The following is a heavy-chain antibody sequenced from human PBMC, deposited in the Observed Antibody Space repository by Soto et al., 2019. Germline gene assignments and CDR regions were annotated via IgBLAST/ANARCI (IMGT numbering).Heavy chain of an antibody. J-gene: IGHJ4*02. V-gene: IGHV3-23*01. Sequence: GGSLRLSCAASGFTFSSYAMSWVRQAPGKGLEWVSAISGSGGSTYYADSVKGRFTISRDNSKNTLYLQMNSLRAEDTAVYYCAKIRRLGELSAPYFDYWGQGTLVTVSS. D-gene: IGHD3-16*02. CDR1: GFTFSSYA. CDR3: AKIRRLGELSAPYFDY. CDR2: ISGSGGST.